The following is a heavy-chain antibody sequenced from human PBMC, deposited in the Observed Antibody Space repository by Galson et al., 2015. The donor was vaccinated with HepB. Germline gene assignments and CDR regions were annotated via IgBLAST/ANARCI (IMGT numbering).Heavy chain of an antibody. Sequence: SLRLSCAASGFTFSSYWMHWVRQAPGKGLVWVSRINSDGSSTSYADSVKGRFTISRDNAKNALYLQMNSLRAEDTAVYYCARLLNDYDPPHDAFDIWGQGTMVTVSS. CDR3: ARLLNDYDPPHDAFDI. V-gene: IGHV3-74*01. CDR2: INSDGSST. D-gene: IGHD4-17*01. J-gene: IGHJ3*02. CDR1: GFTFSSYW.